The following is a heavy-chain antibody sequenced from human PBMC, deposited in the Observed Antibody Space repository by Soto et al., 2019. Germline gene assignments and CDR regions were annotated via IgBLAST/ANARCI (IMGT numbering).Heavy chain of an antibody. CDR1: SGSISSSSYY. J-gene: IGHJ5*02. D-gene: IGHD5-12*01. V-gene: IGHV4-39*01. CDR3: ARRRGGVVATENWFDP. CDR2: ISYSGTT. Sequence: QLQLQESGPGLVKPSETLSLTCTVSSGSISSSSYYWGWIRQSPGKGLEWIGTISYSGTTYYHPSLKSRVTISGDTSQNPFSLNLSSVTAADTAVYYCARRRGGVVATENWFDPWGQGTLVTVSS.